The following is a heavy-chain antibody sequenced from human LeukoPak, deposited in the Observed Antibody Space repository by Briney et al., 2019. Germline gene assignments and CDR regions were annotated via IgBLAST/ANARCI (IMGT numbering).Heavy chain of an antibody. CDR2: TNEEGSEK. V-gene: IGHV3-7*01. Sequence: PGGSLRLSCAASGFTFSAYWMSWVRQVPGKGLERVANTNEEGSEKYYVDSVKGRFTISRDNGRNSLYLQMNSLRAEDTAFYYCARAGDAGSADYWGQGTLVTVSS. CDR3: ARAGDAGSADY. D-gene: IGHD3-10*01. CDR1: GFTFSAYW. J-gene: IGHJ4*02.